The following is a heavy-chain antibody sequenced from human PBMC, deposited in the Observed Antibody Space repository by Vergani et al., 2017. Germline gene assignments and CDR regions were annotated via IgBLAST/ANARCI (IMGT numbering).Heavy chain of an antibody. CDR1: GYSIRNGNY. CDR3: TRHGRSGWAGYFQH. Sequence: QMQLHESGPRLVKPSETLSLNCTVSGYSIRNGNYWGWIRQPPGKGLEWMGTIYYTGTTYYNEAHKSRLTISVDTSKNQFSLNLTSVTAADTAVYYCTRHGRSGWAGYFQHWGQGTLVTASS. D-gene: IGHD6-19*01. V-gene: IGHV4-38-2*02. J-gene: IGHJ1*01. CDR2: IYYTGTT.